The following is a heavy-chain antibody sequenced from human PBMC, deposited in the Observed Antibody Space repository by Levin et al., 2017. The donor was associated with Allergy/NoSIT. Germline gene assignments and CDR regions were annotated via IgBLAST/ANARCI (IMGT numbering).Heavy chain of an antibody. V-gene: IGHV3-7*04. CDR1: GFSFSNYW. D-gene: IGHD7-27*01. J-gene: IGHJ4*02. CDR2: IKQDGGEK. Sequence: GGSLRLSCAASGFSFSNYWMSWVRQAPGKGLEWVANIKQDGGEKYYVDSVKGRFTISRDNAKNSLYLQMNSLRAEDTAVYYCARASTGDYGPGYYWGQGTLVTVSS. CDR3: ARASTGDYGPGYY.